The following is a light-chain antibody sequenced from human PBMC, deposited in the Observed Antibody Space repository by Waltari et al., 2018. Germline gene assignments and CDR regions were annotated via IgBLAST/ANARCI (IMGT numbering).Light chain of an antibody. CDR2: DVS. V-gene: IGLV2-11*01. CDR3: CSYAGSYTFDV. Sequence: QSALTQPRSVSGSPGQSVTISCTGTSSDVGGYNYVSRYQQHPGKAPKLMIYDVSKRPSGVPDRFSGSKSGNTASLTISGLQAEDEADYYCCSYAGSYTFDVFGTGTKVTVL. CDR1: SSDVGGYNY. J-gene: IGLJ1*01.